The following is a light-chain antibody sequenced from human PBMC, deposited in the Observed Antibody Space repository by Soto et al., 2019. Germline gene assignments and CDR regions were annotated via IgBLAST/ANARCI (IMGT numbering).Light chain of an antibody. CDR3: LQHNSYPFT. V-gene: IGKV1-17*01. Sequence: DIQMTQSPSSLSASVGDRVTITCRASQDIRSDLGWFQQKPGKAPKRRMYAASTLESGVPSRFSGSRSGTEFTLTISSLQPEDFATYYCLQHNSYPFTFGPGTKVDIK. J-gene: IGKJ3*01. CDR2: AAS. CDR1: QDIRSD.